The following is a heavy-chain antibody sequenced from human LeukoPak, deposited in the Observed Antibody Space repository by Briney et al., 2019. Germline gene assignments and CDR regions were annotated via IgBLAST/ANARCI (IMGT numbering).Heavy chain of an antibody. CDR1: EYTFTDYY. CDR2: IVPKGGGP. J-gene: IGHJ4*02. V-gene: IGHV1-2*02. Sequence: ASVTVSCKASEYTFTDYYIHWVRQAPGQGLEWMGWIVPKGGGPHYAQNFQGRVTMTRDTSINTAYLDLRSLRSDDTAVYYCARVWRCADGVCPDVFESWGQGTLVIVSS. CDR3: ARVWRCADGVCPDVFES. D-gene: IGHD2-8*01.